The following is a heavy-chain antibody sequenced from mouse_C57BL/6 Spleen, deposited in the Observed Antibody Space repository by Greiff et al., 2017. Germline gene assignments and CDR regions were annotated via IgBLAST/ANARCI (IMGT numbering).Heavy chain of an antibody. J-gene: IGHJ4*01. CDR3: ARSTRFYAMEY. Sequence: QVQLQQSGAELVKPGASVKISCKASGYAFSSYWMNWVKQRPGKGLEWIGQIYPGDGDTNYNAKFKGKATLTADKSSSTAYMQLSSLTSDDSAVYFYARSTRFYAMEYWGKGTSVTVSS. V-gene: IGHV1-80*01. CDR2: IYPGDGDT. CDR1: GYAFSSYW.